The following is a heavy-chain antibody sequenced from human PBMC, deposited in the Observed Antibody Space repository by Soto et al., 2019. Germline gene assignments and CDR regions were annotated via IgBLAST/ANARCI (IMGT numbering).Heavy chain of an antibody. CDR1: GYTFTSYA. J-gene: IGHJ4*02. CDR2: INAGNGNT. Sequence: ASVKVSCKASGYTFTSYAMHWVRQAPGQRLEWTGWINAGNGNTKYSQKFQGRVTITRDTSASTAYMELSGLRSEDTAVYSCARDLGFGLSDYWGQGTLVTVSS. V-gene: IGHV1-3*01. D-gene: IGHD3-10*01. CDR3: ARDLGFGLSDY.